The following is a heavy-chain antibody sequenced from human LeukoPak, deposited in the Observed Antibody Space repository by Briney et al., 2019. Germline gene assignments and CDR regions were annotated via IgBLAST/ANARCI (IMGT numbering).Heavy chain of an antibody. D-gene: IGHD4-17*01. Sequence: SETLSLTCTVSGGSISSSSYYWGWLRQPPGKGLEWIGSIYYSGSTYYNPSLKSRVTISVDTSKNQFSLKLSSVTAADTAVYYCARGLMGTVTTWGQGTLVTVSS. CDR1: GGSISSSSYY. J-gene: IGHJ4*02. CDR3: ARGLMGTVTT. CDR2: IYYSGST. V-gene: IGHV4-39*07.